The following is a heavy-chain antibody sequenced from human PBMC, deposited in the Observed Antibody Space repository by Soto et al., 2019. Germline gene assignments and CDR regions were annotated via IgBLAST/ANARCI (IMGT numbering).Heavy chain of an antibody. Sequence: GGSLRLSCAASGFTFSSYSMNWVRQAPGKGLEWVSYISSSSSTIYYADSVKGRFTISRDNAKNSLYLQMNSLRDEDTAVYYCAIENYDILTGHYYYGMDVWGQGTTVTVSS. CDR3: AIENYDILTGHYYYGMDV. D-gene: IGHD3-9*01. V-gene: IGHV3-48*02. CDR1: GFTFSSYS. CDR2: ISSSSSTI. J-gene: IGHJ6*02.